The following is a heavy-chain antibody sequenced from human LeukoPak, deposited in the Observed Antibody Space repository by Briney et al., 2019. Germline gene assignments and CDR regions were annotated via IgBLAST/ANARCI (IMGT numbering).Heavy chain of an antibody. V-gene: IGHV1-18*01. D-gene: IGHD3-10*01. J-gene: IGHJ3*02. CDR2: ISAYNGNT. CDR3: ARGPRDYGSGSYYNRRAFDI. CDR1: GYTFTSYG. Sequence: ASVKASCKASGYTFTSYGISWVRQAPGQGLEWMGWISAYNGNTNYAQKLQGRVTITADKSTSTAYMELSSLRSEDTAVYYCARGPRDYGSGSYYNRRAFDIWGQGTMVTVSS.